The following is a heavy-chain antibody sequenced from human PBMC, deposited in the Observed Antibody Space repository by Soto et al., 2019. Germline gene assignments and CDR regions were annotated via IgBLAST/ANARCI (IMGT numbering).Heavy chain of an antibody. D-gene: IGHD2-2*01. Sequence: PGESLKISCKGSGYSFTSYWISWVRQMPGKGLEWMGRIDPSDSYTNYSPSFQGHVTISADKSISTAYLQWSSLKASDTAMYYCARYEPLVVPAPFYYYYYGMDVWGQGTTVTVS. V-gene: IGHV5-10-1*01. CDR2: IDPSDSYT. J-gene: IGHJ6*02. CDR3: ARYEPLVVPAPFYYYYYGMDV. CDR1: GYSFTSYW.